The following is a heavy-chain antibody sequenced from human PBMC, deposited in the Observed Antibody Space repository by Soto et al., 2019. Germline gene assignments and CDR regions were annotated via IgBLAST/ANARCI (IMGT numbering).Heavy chain of an antibody. CDR2: IYYSGST. D-gene: IGHD3-22*01. CDR1: GGSISSGEYY. V-gene: IGHV4-30-4*01. CDR3: ARGSYYYDSSGYYHY. J-gene: IGHJ4*02. Sequence: SETLSLTCTVSGGSISSGEYYCSWIRQPPGKGLEWIGYIYYSGSTYYNPSLKRRVTISVDTSKNQFSLKLSSVTAADTAVYYCARGSYYYDSSGYYHYWGQGPLVTVS.